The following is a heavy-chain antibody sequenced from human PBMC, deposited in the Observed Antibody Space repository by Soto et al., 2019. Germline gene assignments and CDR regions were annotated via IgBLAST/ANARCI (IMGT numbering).Heavy chain of an antibody. J-gene: IGHJ6*02. V-gene: IGHV3-23*01. CDR1: GFTFSSYA. Sequence: GGSLRLSCAASGFTFSSYAMSWVRQAPGKGLEWVSAISGSGGSTYYADSVKGRFTISRDNSKNTLYLQMNSLRAEDTAVYYCAKGSRIQFICGMDVWGQGTTVTVSS. CDR2: ISGSGGST. D-gene: IGHD5-18*01. CDR3: AKGSRIQFICGMDV.